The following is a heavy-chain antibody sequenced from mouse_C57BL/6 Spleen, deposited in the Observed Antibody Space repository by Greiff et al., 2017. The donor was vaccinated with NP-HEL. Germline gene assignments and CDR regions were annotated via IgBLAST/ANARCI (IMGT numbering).Heavy chain of an antibody. V-gene: IGHV14-2*01. J-gene: IGHJ3*01. CDR1: GFNFKDYY. Sequence: EVQLVESGAELVKPGASVKLSCTASGFNFKDYYMHWVKQRTEQGLEWIGRIDPEDGETKYAPKFQGKATITVDTSSITAYLQLSSLTSEDTAVYYCASGDSAWFAYWGQGTLVTVSA. CDR2: IDPEDGET. CDR3: ASGDSAWFAY.